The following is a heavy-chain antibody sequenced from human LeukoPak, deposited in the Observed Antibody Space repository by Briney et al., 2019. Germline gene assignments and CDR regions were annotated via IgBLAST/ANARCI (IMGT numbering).Heavy chain of an antibody. J-gene: IGHJ4*02. CDR3: AKGDYGSGSYSR. D-gene: IGHD3-10*01. Sequence: GGSLRLSCAASGFTFRNYDMHWVRQGSGKGLEWVAGIALGDETFYADSVKGRFTISRDNSKNTLYLQMNSLRAEDTAVYYCAKGDYGSGSYSRWGQGTLVTVSS. V-gene: IGHV3-23*01. CDR1: GFTFRNYD. CDR2: IALGDET.